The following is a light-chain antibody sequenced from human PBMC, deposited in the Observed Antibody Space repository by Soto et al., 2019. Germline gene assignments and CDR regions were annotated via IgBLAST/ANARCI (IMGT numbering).Light chain of an antibody. CDR1: QSFSSTY. Sequence: EIVVTQSPGTLSLSPGERATLSCRASQSFSSTYLAWYQQKPGQAPRLLVYGASNRATGIPDRFSGSGSGTDFTLTISRLEPEDFAVYYCQQYGSSGTFGQGTKVDIK. V-gene: IGKV3-20*01. CDR2: GAS. CDR3: QQYGSSGT. J-gene: IGKJ1*01.